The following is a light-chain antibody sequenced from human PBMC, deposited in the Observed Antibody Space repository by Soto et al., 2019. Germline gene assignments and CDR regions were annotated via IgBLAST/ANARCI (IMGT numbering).Light chain of an antibody. Sequence: IQMPQSPSSLSASVGDRVTITCQASQDISNYLNWYQHKPGKAPKHLIYAASSLQTGVPSRFTGSGSGTEFTLTIDSLQPEDFATYYCQQSYTTPRITFGQGTRLEIK. CDR1: QDISNY. CDR2: AAS. J-gene: IGKJ5*01. CDR3: QQSYTTPRIT. V-gene: IGKV1-39*01.